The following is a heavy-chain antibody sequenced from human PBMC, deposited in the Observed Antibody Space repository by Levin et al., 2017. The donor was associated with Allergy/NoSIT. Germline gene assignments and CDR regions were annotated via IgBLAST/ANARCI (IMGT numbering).Heavy chain of an antibody. CDR1: GYSFISYW. CDR2: IYPGDSDT. V-gene: IGHV5-51*01. J-gene: IGHJ6*02. CDR3: ASDFHYDNGMDV. Sequence: GESLKISCKGSGYSFISYWIAWVRQTPGKGLEWMGSIYPGDSDTKYSPPFLGQVTISVDKSISTAYLQWNSLKASDTAISYCASDFHYDNGMDVWGQGTTVTVSS. D-gene: IGHD3/OR15-3a*01.